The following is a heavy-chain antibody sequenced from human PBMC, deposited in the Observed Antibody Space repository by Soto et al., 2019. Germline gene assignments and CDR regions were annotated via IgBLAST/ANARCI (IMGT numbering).Heavy chain of an antibody. Sequence: QVHLVQSGAEVKKPGASVKVSCKGSGYAFTTYGITRVRQAPGQGLEWMGWISAHNGNTNYAQKLQGRVTVTRDTSTSTAYMELRRLRSDDPAVYYCARGRYGDYWGQGALVTVSS. J-gene: IGHJ4*02. CDR1: GYAFTTYG. CDR2: ISAHNGNT. D-gene: IGHD1-1*01. V-gene: IGHV1-18*01. CDR3: ARGRYGDY.